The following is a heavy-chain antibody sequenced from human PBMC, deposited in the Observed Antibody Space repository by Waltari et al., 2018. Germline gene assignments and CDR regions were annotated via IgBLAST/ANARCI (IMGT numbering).Heavy chain of an antibody. Sequence: EVQLVQSGAEVQKPGESLTISCKGSGYSFTSYWIGWVRQLPGKGLEWMGSIYPGDSDTRYRPSLQGQVTISADKSNSTAYLQGSSLKASDTAMYYCASASRGDSSSLDYWGQGTLVTVSS. D-gene: IGHD6-6*01. CDR1: GYSFTSYW. CDR3: ASASRGDSSSLDY. CDR2: IYPGDSDT. J-gene: IGHJ4*02. V-gene: IGHV5-51*01.